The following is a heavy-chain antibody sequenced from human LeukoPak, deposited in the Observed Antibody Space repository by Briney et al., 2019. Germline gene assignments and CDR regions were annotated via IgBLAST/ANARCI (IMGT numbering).Heavy chain of an antibody. Sequence: SETLSLTCTDSGGSISSYYWSWIRQPAGKGLEWIGRIYTSGSTNYNPSLKSRVTMSVDTSKNQFSPKLSSVTAADTAVYYCARDDYDILTGYYWFDPWGQGTLVTVSS. CDR1: GGSISSYY. V-gene: IGHV4-4*07. D-gene: IGHD3-9*01. CDR3: ARDDYDILTGYYWFDP. CDR2: IYTSGST. J-gene: IGHJ5*02.